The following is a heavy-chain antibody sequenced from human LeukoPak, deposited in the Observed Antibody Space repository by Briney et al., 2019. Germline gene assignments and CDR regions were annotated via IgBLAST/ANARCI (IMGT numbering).Heavy chain of an antibody. V-gene: IGHV3-7*05. D-gene: IGHD3-10*01. Sequence: GGSLRLSCAASGFTFSAYRMSCVRQAPGKGLEWVADINQDGSETHHVASMKGRFTISSENAKHSLSLQMNSLRAEDTAVYYCANDLRLAGRGPENWGQGTLVTVSS. CDR3: ANDLRLAGRGPEN. J-gene: IGHJ4*02. CDR2: INQDGSET. CDR1: GFTFSAYR.